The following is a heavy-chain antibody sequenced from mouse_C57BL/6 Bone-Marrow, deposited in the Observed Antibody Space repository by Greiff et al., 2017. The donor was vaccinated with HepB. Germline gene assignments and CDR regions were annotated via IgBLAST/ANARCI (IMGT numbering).Heavy chain of an antibody. Sequence: EVQLEESGPGLVNPSPSLSLPCSVTGYSITSGYSWTWFRQFPGNKLEWMGYIIYDGSNNYNPSLKNRISITRDTSKTQLCLKLKSVTTEDTATYCCASGAIYYDDGGYMDYWGQGTTLTDSS. V-gene: IGHV3-6*01. J-gene: IGHJ2*01. CDR3: ASGAIYYDDGGYMDY. CDR1: GYSITSGYS. D-gene: IGHD2-4*01. CDR2: IIYDGSN.